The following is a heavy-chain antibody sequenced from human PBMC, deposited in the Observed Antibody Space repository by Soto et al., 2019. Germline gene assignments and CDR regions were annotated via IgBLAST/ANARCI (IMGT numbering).Heavy chain of an antibody. J-gene: IGHJ4*02. CDR3: AKGSVRLVRGVILYFDY. CDR1: GGSISDYY. Sequence: SETLSLTCTVSGGSISDYYWSWIRQLPGKGLEWIGYIYYSGSTNYNPSLKSRVIISVDTSKQQISLKLSSVTAADTAVYYCAKGSVRLVRGVILYFDYWGQGSLVTVSS. D-gene: IGHD3-10*01. V-gene: IGHV4-59*01. CDR2: IYYSGST.